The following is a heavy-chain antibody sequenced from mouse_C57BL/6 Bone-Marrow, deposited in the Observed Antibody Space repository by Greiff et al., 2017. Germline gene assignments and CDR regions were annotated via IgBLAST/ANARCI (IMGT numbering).Heavy chain of an antibody. CDR1: GYTFTSYW. Sequence: QVQLQQSGTELVKPGASVKLSCKASGYTFTSYWMHWVKQRPGQGLGWIGNINPSNGGTNYNEKFKSKATLTVDTSSSTAYMQLSSLTSEDSAVYCCARSDYGSRWYFDVWGTGTTVTVSS. J-gene: IGHJ1*03. CDR3: ARSDYGSRWYFDV. CDR2: INPSNGGT. V-gene: IGHV1-53*01. D-gene: IGHD1-1*01.